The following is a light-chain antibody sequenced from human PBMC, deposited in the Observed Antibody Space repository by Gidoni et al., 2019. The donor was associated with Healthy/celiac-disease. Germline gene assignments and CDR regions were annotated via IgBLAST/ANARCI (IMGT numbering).Light chain of an antibody. J-gene: IGKJ1*01. CDR2: LGS. Sequence: DLVITQSPLSLPVTPGEPAYISCRSSQSLLHSNGYNYLDWYLQQPGQSPQLLIYLGSNRASGVPDRFSGSGSGTDFTLKISRVEAEDVGVYYCMQALQTPLTFGQGTKVEIK. CDR3: MQALQTPLT. V-gene: IGKV2-28*01. CDR1: QSLLHSNGYNY.